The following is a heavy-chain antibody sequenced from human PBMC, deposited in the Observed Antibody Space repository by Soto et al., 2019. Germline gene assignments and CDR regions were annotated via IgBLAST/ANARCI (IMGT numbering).Heavy chain of an antibody. Sequence: SKTLSLTCAVSSDSIVDTNCYTLVHPTPGKGLEWIGEIYHSGSPTYSPSLRGRATISVDKSNNQFSLRLRYVTAADTAVYYCARAPAPLYSSSWYYFDYWGQGALVTVS. J-gene: IGHJ4*02. D-gene: IGHD6-13*01. CDR3: ARAPAPLYSSSWYYFDY. CDR1: SDSIVDTNC. CDR2: IYHSGSP. V-gene: IGHV4-4*02.